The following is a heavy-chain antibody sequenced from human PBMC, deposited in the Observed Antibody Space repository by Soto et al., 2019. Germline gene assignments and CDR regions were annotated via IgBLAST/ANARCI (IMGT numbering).Heavy chain of an antibody. CDR3: ARDLGSSWYPEYFQH. D-gene: IGHD6-13*01. V-gene: IGHV3-48*01. J-gene: IGHJ1*01. CDR2: ISSSSSTI. Sequence: GSLRLSCAASGFTFSSYSMNWVRQAPGKGLEWVSYISSSSSTIYYADSVKGRFTISRDNAKNSLYLQMNSLRAEDTVVYYCARDLGSSWYPEYFQHWGQGTLVTVSS. CDR1: GFTFSSYS.